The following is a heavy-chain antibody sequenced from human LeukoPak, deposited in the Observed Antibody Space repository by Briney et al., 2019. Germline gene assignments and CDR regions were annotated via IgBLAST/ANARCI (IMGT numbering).Heavy chain of an antibody. J-gene: IGHJ4*02. Sequence: GGSLRLSCAASGFTFSSYSMNWVRQAPGKGLEWVASISSSSSDIYYADSVKGRFTISRDNAKNSLYLQMNSLRAEDTAVYYCARGVDYYGSGSYYEPTPLSDYWGQGTLVTVSS. V-gene: IGHV3-21*01. D-gene: IGHD3-10*01. CDR1: GFTFSSYS. CDR3: ARGVDYYGSGSYYEPTPLSDY. CDR2: ISSSSSDI.